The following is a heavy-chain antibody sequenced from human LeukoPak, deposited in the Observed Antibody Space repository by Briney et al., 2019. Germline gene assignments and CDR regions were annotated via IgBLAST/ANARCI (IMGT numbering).Heavy chain of an antibody. CDR3: ARDPDYGDFQYYFDY. J-gene: IGHJ4*02. Sequence: PGGSLRLSCAASGFTFSSYGMHWVRQAPGKGLERVAVIWYDGSNKYYADSVKGRFTISRDNSKNTLYLQMNSLRAEDTAVYYCARDPDYGDFQYYFDYWGQGTLVTVSS. D-gene: IGHD4-17*01. CDR2: IWYDGSNK. V-gene: IGHV3-33*01. CDR1: GFTFSSYG.